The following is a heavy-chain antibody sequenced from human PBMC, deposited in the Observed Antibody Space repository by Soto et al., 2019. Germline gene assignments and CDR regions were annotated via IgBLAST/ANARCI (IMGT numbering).Heavy chain of an antibody. CDR1: GYTFMKYG. J-gene: IGHJ4*02. CDR3: ARRGVLPDY. Sequence: QVQLVQSGGEVKKPGASVKVSCKASGYTFMKYGITWVRQAPGQGLEWMGWISADNGNTNYAQKYQGRVTRTTDTPTSTAHMEQRRLRADDTAVQYCARRGVLPDYWGQGTLVTVSS. V-gene: IGHV1-18*01. D-gene: IGHD3-10*01. CDR2: ISADNGNT.